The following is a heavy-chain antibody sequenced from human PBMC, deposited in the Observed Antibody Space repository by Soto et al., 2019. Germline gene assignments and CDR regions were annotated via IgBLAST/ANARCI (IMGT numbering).Heavy chain of an antibody. CDR1: GGSVSGGSYF. Sequence: QVQLQESGPGLVRPSETLSLTCTVSGGSVSGGSYFWSWVRQPPGKGLEWIGYFYYSGSTKYNPSLKSRITILEDTSKTQFSLKLTSVTAADTAVYYCAREGRMGTFDYWGQGALVTVSS. D-gene: IGHD1-1*01. CDR3: AREGRMGTFDY. V-gene: IGHV4-61*01. J-gene: IGHJ4*02. CDR2: FYYSGST.